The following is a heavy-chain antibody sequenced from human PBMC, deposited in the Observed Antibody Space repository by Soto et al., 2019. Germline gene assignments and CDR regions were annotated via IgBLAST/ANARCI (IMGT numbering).Heavy chain of an antibody. J-gene: IGHJ5*02. CDR1: GYTFTSYY. Sequence: ASVKVSCKASGYTFTSYYMHWVRQAPGQGLEWMGIINPSGGSTSYAQKFQGRVTMTRDTSTSTVYMELSSLRSEDTAVYYCARDGLRFLEWLSTLHPWGQGTLVTV. D-gene: IGHD3-3*01. CDR2: INPSGGST. V-gene: IGHV1-46*03. CDR3: ARDGLRFLEWLSTLHP.